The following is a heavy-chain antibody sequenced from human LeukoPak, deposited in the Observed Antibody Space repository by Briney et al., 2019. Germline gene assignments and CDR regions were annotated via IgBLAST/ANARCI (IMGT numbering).Heavy chain of an antibody. Sequence: SETLSLTCAVYGGSFSGHYWSWIRQPPGKGLEWIGYIYTSGSTNYNPSLKSRVTISVDTSKNQFSLKLSSVTAADTAVYYCARGSRSGYYYMDVWGKGTTVTVSS. J-gene: IGHJ6*03. D-gene: IGHD3-3*01. CDR3: ARGSRSGYYYMDV. CDR1: GGSFSGHY. V-gene: IGHV4-4*09. CDR2: IYTSGST.